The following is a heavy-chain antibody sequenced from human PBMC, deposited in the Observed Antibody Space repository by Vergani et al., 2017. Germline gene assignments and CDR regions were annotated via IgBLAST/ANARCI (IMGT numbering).Heavy chain of an antibody. V-gene: IGHV4-34*01. Sequence: QVQLQPWGAGLLKPSETLSLTCAVYGGSFSGYYWSWIRQPPGKGLEWIGEINHSGSTNYHPSLKSRVTISVDTSKNQFSLKLSSVTAADTAVYYCARVRTSNYVWGSYRSESHDYWGQGTLVTVSS. D-gene: IGHD3-16*02. CDR3: ARVRTSNYVWGSYRSESHDY. J-gene: IGHJ4*02. CDR1: GGSFSGYY. CDR2: INHSGST.